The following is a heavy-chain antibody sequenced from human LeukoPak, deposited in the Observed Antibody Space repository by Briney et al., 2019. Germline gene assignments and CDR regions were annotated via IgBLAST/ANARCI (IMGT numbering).Heavy chain of an antibody. V-gene: IGHV3-33*01. CDR1: GFTFSSYG. CDR3: ARDPYCSSTSCYFFSYYYYYGMDV. CDR2: IWHDGSNK. D-gene: IGHD2-2*01. Sequence: GGSLRLSCAASGFTFSSYGMHWVRQAPGKGLEWVAVIWHDGSNKYYADSVKGRFTISRDNSKNTLYLQMNSLRAEDTAVYYCARDPYCSSTSCYFFSYYYYYGMDVWGQGTTVTVSS. J-gene: IGHJ6*02.